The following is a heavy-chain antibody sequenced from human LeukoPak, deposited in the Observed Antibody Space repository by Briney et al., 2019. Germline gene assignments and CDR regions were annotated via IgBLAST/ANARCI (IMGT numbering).Heavy chain of an antibody. D-gene: IGHD1-26*01. CDR2: TYYRSKWYN. CDR1: GDSVSSNSAG. V-gene: IGHV6-1*01. Sequence: SQTLSLTCAISGDSVSSNSAGWNWIRQSPSRGLEWLGRTYYRSKWYNDYALSLRSRITISPDTSKHQFSLQLNSVTPEGTAVYYCARGAAGARGDWFDSWGQGTLVTVSS. CDR3: ARGAAGARGDWFDS. J-gene: IGHJ5*01.